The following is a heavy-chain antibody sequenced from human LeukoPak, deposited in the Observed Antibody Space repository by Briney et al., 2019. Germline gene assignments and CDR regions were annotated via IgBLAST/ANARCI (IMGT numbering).Heavy chain of an antibody. Sequence: ASVKVSCKASGYTFTSYDINWVRQATGQGLEWMGWMNPNSGGTNYAQKFQGRVTMTRDTSISTAYMELSRLRSDDTAVYYCARDRSGGTYYDFWSGPESGDAFDIWGQGTMVTVSS. CDR3: ARDRSGGTYYDFWSGPESGDAFDI. J-gene: IGHJ3*02. D-gene: IGHD3-3*01. CDR1: GYTFTSYD. V-gene: IGHV1-2*02. CDR2: MNPNSGGT.